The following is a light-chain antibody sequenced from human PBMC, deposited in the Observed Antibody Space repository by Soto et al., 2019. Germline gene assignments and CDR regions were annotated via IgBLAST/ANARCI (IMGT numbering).Light chain of an antibody. CDR3: QQYDSFAFT. CDR2: GAA. Sequence: DIQMTQSPSSLSASLGDRVTIECRASQDIANYVAWFQQKPGKAPKTLIYGAANRQTGVPSNFSGCGSGTHFTITVSILQPEDFATYCCQQYDSFAFTFGSATRL. V-gene: IGKV1-16*02. J-gene: IGKJ5*01. CDR1: QDIANY.